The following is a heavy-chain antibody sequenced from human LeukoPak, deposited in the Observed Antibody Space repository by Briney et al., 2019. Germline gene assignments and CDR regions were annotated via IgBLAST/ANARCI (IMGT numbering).Heavy chain of an antibody. CDR2: IYPGDSDT. CDR1: GYSFTSYW. CDR3: ARKRAIRLSDSLVDY. V-gene: IGHV5-51*01. Sequence: KNGESLKISCKGSGYSFTSYWIGWVRQMPGKGLEWMGIIYPGDSDTRYSPSFQGQVTISADKSISTAYLQWSSLKASDTAMYYCARKRAIRLSDSLVDYWGQGTLVTVSS. D-gene: IGHD1-1*01. J-gene: IGHJ4*02.